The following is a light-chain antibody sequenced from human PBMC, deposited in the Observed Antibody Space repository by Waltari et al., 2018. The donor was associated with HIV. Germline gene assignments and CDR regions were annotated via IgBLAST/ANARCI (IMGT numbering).Light chain of an antibody. Sequence: TPGEPASISCRSSESLLHSSGFNYLDWYLQKEGRPPQLLIYWGSNRASGVPDRFTGSGSGTDFTLKISRVEAEDVGIYFCMQSLQTPLTFGGGTKVEMK. J-gene: IGKJ4*01. CDR2: WGS. CDR1: ESLLHSSGFNY. V-gene: IGKV2-28*01. CDR3: MQSLQTPLT.